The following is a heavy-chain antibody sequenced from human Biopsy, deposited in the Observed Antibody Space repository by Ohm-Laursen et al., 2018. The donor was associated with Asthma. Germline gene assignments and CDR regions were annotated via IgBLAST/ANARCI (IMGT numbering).Heavy chain of an antibody. V-gene: IGHV4-39*07. J-gene: IGHJ4*02. D-gene: IGHD3-22*01. CDR3: ARIPRRSGSYFVDY. CDR1: GGSIRSSTYY. CDR2: IHYSGST. Sequence: PPGTLSLTCTVSGGSIRSSTYYWGWIRQPPGKGLEWFGFIHYSGSTSYNPSLKGGVTISVDTSKNQFSLKLSSVTAADTAMYYCARIPRRSGSYFVDYWGQGTLVTVSS.